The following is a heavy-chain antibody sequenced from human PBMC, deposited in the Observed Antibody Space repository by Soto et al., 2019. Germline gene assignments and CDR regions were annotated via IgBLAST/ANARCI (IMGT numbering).Heavy chain of an antibody. CDR1: GFTFSSYG. D-gene: IGHD3-10*01. CDR2: ISYDGSNK. CDR3: AKDPAPYYGSENSHYYYGMDV. J-gene: IGHJ6*02. V-gene: IGHV3-30*18. Sequence: XGSLRLSCAASGFTFSSYGMHWVRQAPGKGLEWVAVISYDGSNKYYADSVKGRFTISRDNSKNTLYLQMNSLRAEDTAVYHCAKDPAPYYGSENSHYYYGMDVWGQGTTVTVSS.